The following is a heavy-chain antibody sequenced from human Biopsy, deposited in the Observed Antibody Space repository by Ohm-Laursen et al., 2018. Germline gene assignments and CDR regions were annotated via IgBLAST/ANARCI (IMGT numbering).Heavy chain of an antibody. D-gene: IGHD2-15*01. V-gene: IGHV3-30*03. Sequence: SLRLSCTASGFSFSSYGMHWVRQAPGKGLEWVAVISDDGRNKYYIDSVRGRFTISRGNAKNSLYLQMNSLRAEDTAVYYCARAYPPPGRRLVVVAGGFDCWGQGTRVTVSS. J-gene: IGHJ4*02. CDR2: ISDDGRNK. CDR1: GFSFSSYG. CDR3: ARAYPPPGRRLVVVAGGFDC.